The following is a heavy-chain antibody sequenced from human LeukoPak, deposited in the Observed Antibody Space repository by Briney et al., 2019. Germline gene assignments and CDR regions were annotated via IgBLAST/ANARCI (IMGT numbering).Heavy chain of an antibody. CDR3: AKDFRIGYSAHFDY. V-gene: IGHV3-23*01. D-gene: IGHD2-21*01. Sequence: PGGSLRLSCVGSGFTFRSHAMSWVRQAPEKGLEFVSGIYENGGTTYYADSVKGRFSISRDNSENTLHLQMDSLRGEDTAVYYCAKDFRIGYSAHFDYWGQGALVTVSS. J-gene: IGHJ4*02. CDR1: GFTFRSHA. CDR2: IYENGGTT.